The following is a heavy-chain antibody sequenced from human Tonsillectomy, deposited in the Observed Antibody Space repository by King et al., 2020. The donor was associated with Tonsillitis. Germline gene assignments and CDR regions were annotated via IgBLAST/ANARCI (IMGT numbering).Heavy chain of an antibody. CDR3: AKAKRPYEPDAFEN. Sequence: VQLVESGGGVVQPGRSLRLSCAASGFTFSKYGMHWVRQAPGKGLEWVAVISYDGSNEYYADSVKGRFTISRDNSKNTLFLQMSSLRADDTAIFYCAKAKRPYEPDAFENW. V-gene: IGHV3-30*18. D-gene: IGHD3-16*01. J-gene: IGHJ3*02. CDR1: GFTFSKYG. CDR2: ISYDGSNE.